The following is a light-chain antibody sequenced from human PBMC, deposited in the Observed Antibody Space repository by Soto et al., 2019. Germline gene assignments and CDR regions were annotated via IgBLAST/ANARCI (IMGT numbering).Light chain of an antibody. Sequence: EIVMTQSPATLSVSPGERVTLSCRASQSAGSKLGWYQQKPGQAPRLLIYDASTRATGVPARFSGSGSGTEFTLTISSLQSEDFAVYFCQQYNDWPTWTFGQGTKVEIK. CDR3: QQYNDWPTWT. CDR1: QSAGSK. CDR2: DAS. V-gene: IGKV3-15*01. J-gene: IGKJ1*01.